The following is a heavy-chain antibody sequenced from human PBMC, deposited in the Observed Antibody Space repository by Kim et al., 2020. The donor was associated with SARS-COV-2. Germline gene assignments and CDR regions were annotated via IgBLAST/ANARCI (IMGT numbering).Heavy chain of an antibody. V-gene: IGHV3-30*02. CDR2: IKYDGSEN. Sequence: GGSLRLSCGASGFVFRDYGMHWVRQAPGKGLEWVAFIKYDGSENYYGEPVKGRFSISRDNSKNTLYLQMNSLRPEDTAVYYCAKCIDFWNGKDVWGQGTT. CDR1: GFVFRDYG. J-gene: IGHJ6*02. D-gene: IGHD3-3*01. CDR3: AKCIDFWNGKDV.